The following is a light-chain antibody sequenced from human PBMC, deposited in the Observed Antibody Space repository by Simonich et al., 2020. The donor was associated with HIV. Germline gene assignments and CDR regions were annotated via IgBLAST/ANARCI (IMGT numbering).Light chain of an antibody. CDR3: QQFNSYPVT. V-gene: IGKV1-9*01. Sequence: IQLTQSPSFLSASVGDRVTIPCRASQGISSFLAWYQQKPGKATKLLINAASTLQSGVPARFSGSGSGTDFTLTISSLQPEDFATYYCQQFNSYPVTFGPGTKVDIK. J-gene: IGKJ3*01. CDR2: AAS. CDR1: QGISSF.